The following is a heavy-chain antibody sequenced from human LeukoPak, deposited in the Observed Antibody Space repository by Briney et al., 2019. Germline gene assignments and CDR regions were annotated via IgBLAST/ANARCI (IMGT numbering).Heavy chain of an antibody. CDR2: ISSNGGST. CDR1: GFTFSSYA. D-gene: IGHD5-18*01. Sequence: GGSLRLSCAASGFTFSSYAMHWVRPAPGKGLEYVSAISSNGGSTYYANSVKGRFTISRDNSKNTLYLQMGSLRAEDMAVYYCARDLGGYSYGPLGYWGQGTLVTVSS. V-gene: IGHV3-64*01. J-gene: IGHJ4*02. CDR3: ARDLGGYSYGPLGY.